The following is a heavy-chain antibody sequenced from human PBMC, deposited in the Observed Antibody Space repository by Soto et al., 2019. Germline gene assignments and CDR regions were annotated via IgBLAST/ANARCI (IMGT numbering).Heavy chain of an antibody. CDR1: GFPFSSYA. D-gene: IGHD5-12*01. CDR3: ARAPRSGLGKSHY. Sequence: GGSLRLSCAASGFPFSSYAMNWVRQAPGKGLEWVSYISSDTTTISYADSVKGRFTIPRDNAKNSLYLQMNSLRAKDTAVYYCARAPRSGLGKSHYWGLGTLVPVSS. J-gene: IGHJ4*02. V-gene: IGHV3-48*01. CDR2: ISSDTTTI.